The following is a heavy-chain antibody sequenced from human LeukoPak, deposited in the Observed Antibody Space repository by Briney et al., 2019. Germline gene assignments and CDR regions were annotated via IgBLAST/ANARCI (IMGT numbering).Heavy chain of an antibody. CDR1: GYTFTSYG. D-gene: IGHD1-26*01. Sequence: ASVKVSCKASGYTFTSYGISWVRQAPGQGLEWMGWISAYNGNTNYAQKLQDRVTMTRDTSTSTVYMELSSLRSEDTAVYYCARESVGATRSVYWGQGTLVTVSS. V-gene: IGHV1-18*01. J-gene: IGHJ4*02. CDR2: ISAYNGNT. CDR3: ARESVGATRSVY.